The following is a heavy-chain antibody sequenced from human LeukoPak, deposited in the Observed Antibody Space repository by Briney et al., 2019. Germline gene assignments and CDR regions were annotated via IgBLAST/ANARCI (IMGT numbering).Heavy chain of an antibody. CDR3: ARHYYGSGSYYKTIDY. D-gene: IGHD3-10*01. CDR2: IDFSGST. CDR1: GGSISSYY. Sequence: SETLSLTCTVSGGSISSYYWSWIRQPPGKGLEWIGYIDFSGSTNYNPSLKSRVTLSIATSKNQFSLKLSSVTAADTAVYYCARHYYGSGSYYKTIDYWGQGTLVTVSS. J-gene: IGHJ4*02. V-gene: IGHV4-59*08.